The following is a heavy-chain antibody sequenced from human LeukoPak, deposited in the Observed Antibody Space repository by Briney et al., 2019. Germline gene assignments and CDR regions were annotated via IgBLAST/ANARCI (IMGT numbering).Heavy chain of an antibody. D-gene: IGHD3-22*01. CDR3: AKDRSLGYYDSSGYYQIDP. J-gene: IGHJ5*02. CDR2: IRYDGSNK. Sequence: PGGSLRLSCAASGFTFSSYGMHWVRQAPGKGLEWVAFIRYDGSNKYYADSVKGRFTISRDNSKNTLYLQMNSLRAEDTAVYYCAKDRSLGYYDSSGYYQIDPWGQGTLVTVSS. V-gene: IGHV3-30*02. CDR1: GFTFSSYG.